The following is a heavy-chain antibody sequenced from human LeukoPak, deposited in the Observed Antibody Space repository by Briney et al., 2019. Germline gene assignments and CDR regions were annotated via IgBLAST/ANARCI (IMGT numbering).Heavy chain of an antibody. CDR1: GGPFSGYY. CDR3: ASMITFGGVIVRKYWFDP. D-gene: IGHD3-16*02. Sequence: SETLSLTCAVYGGPFSGYYWSWIRQPPGKGLEWIGEINHSGSTNYNPSLKSRVTISVDTSKNQFSLKLSSVTAADTAVYYCASMITFGGVIVRKYWFDPWGQGTLVTVSS. V-gene: IGHV4-34*01. CDR2: INHSGST. J-gene: IGHJ5*02.